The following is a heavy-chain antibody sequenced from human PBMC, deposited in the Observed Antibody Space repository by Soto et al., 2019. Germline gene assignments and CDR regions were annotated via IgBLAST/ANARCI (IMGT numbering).Heavy chain of an antibody. J-gene: IGHJ6*02. D-gene: IGHD3-16*01. V-gene: IGHV3-30*19. Sequence: QVHLVESGGGVVQPGRSLRLSCAATGFAFRTYGMHWVRRAPGKGLEWLADISYDEFNKNHADYVQGRFTIYRDNSKSTESLQMDSLRVKDTAVYYCAREGGFNIQDEYYSDGLDVWGQGTPVTVSS. CDR1: GFAFRTYG. CDR3: AREGGFNIQDEYYSDGLDV. CDR2: ISYDEFNK.